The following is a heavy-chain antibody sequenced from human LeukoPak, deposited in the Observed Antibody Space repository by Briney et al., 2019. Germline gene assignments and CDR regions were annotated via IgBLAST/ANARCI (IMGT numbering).Heavy chain of an antibody. J-gene: IGHJ4*02. V-gene: IGHV3-21*01. D-gene: IGHD1-14*01. CDR1: GFTFSSYS. CDR3: AREGTGYYFDY. CDR2: ITSGPIYI. Sequence: GGSLSLSCAATGFTFSSYSMHWVRQAPGKGLEWVSSITSGPIYIYYADSMKGRFTISRDNAKSSLYLQMNSLRAEDTAVYYCAREGTGYYFDYWGQGALVTVSS.